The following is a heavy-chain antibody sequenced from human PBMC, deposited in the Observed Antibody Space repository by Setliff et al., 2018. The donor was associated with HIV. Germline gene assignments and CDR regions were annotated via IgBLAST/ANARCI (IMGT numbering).Heavy chain of an antibody. Sequence: SETLSLTCSVSGDSLSSATYYWGLIRQPPGKGLEWIGRIYTSGSTNYNPSLKSRVTLSVDTSKNQFSLKLSSVTAADTAVYYCARDSPNANFGVVISDVWGQGTTVTVSS. CDR3: ARDSPNANFGVVISDV. V-gene: IGHV4-61*02. CDR1: GDSLSSATYY. CDR2: IYTSGST. D-gene: IGHD3-3*01. J-gene: IGHJ6*02.